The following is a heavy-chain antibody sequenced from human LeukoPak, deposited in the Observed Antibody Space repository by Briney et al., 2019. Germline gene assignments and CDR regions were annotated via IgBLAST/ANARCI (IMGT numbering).Heavy chain of an antibody. J-gene: IGHJ4*02. Sequence: GGSLRLSCAASGFTFSSYSMNWVRQAPGKGLEWVSSISSSSSYIYYADSVKGRFTISRDNAKNSLYLQMNSLGAEDTAVYYCARDQDLAVGLPWYFDYWGQGTLVTVSS. D-gene: IGHD6-19*01. CDR1: GFTFSSYS. V-gene: IGHV3-21*01. CDR3: ARDQDLAVGLPWYFDY. CDR2: ISSSSSYI.